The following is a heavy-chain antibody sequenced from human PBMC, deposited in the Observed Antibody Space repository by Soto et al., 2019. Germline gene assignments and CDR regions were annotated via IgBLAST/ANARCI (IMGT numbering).Heavy chain of an antibody. V-gene: IGHV4-4*02. CDR3: ARLVYDTRLNYMYFDF. CDR1: GVSISSGNW. D-gene: IGHD2-8*01. CDR2: IFHDGTA. J-gene: IGHJ4*02. Sequence: SETLSLTCAVSGVSISSGNWWTWVRQTPQRGLEYIGEIFHDGTANYYPSFERRVAISVDTSKNQFPLKLTSVTAADTAIYFCARLVYDTRLNYMYFDFWGQGALVTVSS.